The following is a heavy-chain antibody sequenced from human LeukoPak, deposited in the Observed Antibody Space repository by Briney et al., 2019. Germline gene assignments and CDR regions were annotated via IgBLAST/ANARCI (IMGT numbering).Heavy chain of an antibody. Sequence: PSETLSLTCTVSGGSISSYYWSWIRQPPGKRLEWIGYIYYSGSTNYNPSLKSRVTISVDTSKNQFSLKLSSVTAADTAVYYCARDGGGYSYGLWGQGTLVTVSS. CDR3: ARDGGGYSYGL. J-gene: IGHJ4*02. V-gene: IGHV4-59*01. D-gene: IGHD5-18*01. CDR1: GGSISSYY. CDR2: IYYSGST.